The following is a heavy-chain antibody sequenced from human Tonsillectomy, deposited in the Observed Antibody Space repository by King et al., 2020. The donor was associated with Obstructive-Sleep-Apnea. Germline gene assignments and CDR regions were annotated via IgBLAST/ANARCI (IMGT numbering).Heavy chain of an antibody. Sequence: VQLQESGPGLVKPSETLSLTCTVSGGSISYYYWSWIRQPPGKGLEWIGYIYYSGSTNYNPSLKSRFTISVDTSKNQFSLKLTSVTAADTAVYYCARTAGDGSGHDGFDIWGQGTLVKVSS. CDR2: IYYSGST. V-gene: IGHV4-59*01. CDR1: GGSISYYY. J-gene: IGHJ3*02. D-gene: IGHD3-10*01. CDR3: ARTAGDGSGHDGFDI.